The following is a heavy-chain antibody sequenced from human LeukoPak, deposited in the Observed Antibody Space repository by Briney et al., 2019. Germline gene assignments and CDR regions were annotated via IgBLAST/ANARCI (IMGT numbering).Heavy chain of an antibody. J-gene: IGHJ4*02. CDR3: ARVNINNWHSCDY. CDR2: IYHSGSP. CDR1: GGSISSNNW. V-gene: IGHV4-4*02. Sequence: SSETLSLTCAVSGGSISSNNWWGWVRQPPGKGLEWIGEIYHSGSPYYNPSLKSRVTISVDKSRNHFPLNLSSVTAADTAVYYCARVNINNWHSCDYWGQGTLVTVSS. D-gene: IGHD1-1*01.